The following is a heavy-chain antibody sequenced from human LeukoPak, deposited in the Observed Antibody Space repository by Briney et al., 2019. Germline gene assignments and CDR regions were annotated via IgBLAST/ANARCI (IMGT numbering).Heavy chain of an antibody. Sequence: SVKVSCKASGGTFSSYAISWVRQAPGQGLEWMGGIIPIFGTANYAQKFQGRVTITADESTSTAYMELSSLRSEDTAVYYCTHYYYGSGSRLGYWGQGTLVTVSS. CDR2: IIPIFGTA. CDR3: THYYYGSGSRLGY. J-gene: IGHJ4*02. CDR1: GGTFSSYA. V-gene: IGHV1-69*13. D-gene: IGHD3-10*01.